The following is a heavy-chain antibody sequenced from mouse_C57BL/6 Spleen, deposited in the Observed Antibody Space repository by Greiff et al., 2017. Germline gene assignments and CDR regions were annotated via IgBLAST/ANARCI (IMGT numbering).Heavy chain of an antibody. CDR3: ARRKSNWRGC. CDR2: IYPGSGST. J-gene: IGHJ2*01. CDR1: GYTFTSYW. V-gene: IGHV1-55*01. D-gene: IGHD2-5*01. Sequence: QVQLQQPGAELVKPGASVKMSCKASGYTFTSYWITWVKQRPGQGLEWIGDIYPGSGSTNYNEKFKSKATLTVDTSSSTAYLQLSSLTSEDSAVYFCARRKSNWRGCWGQGTTLTVSS.